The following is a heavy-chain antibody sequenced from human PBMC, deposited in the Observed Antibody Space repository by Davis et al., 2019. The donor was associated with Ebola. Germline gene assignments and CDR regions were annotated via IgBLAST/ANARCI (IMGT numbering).Heavy chain of an antibody. CDR3: ARARSSGWFTY. D-gene: IGHD6-19*01. Sequence: ASVKVSCKTSGFTFTSYYIHWIRQAPGQGLEWMGLIHPSGGSTTYARNFQGRASMPRDTSTATAFMELTGLTPDDTAVYYCARARSSGWFTYWGQGTQVTVSS. V-gene: IGHV1-46*01. CDR1: GFTFTSYY. CDR2: IHPSGGST. J-gene: IGHJ4*02.